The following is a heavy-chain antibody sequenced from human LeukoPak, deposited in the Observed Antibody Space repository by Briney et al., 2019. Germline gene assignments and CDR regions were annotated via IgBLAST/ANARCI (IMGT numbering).Heavy chain of an antibody. CDR1: GGSLSSTSHY. J-gene: IGHJ4*02. CDR3: ASYCSSTSCPPFDY. CDR2: VYYSGST. Sequence: PSETLSLTCTVSGGSLSSTSHYWAWIRQPPGKGLEWVGSVYYSGSTYYNPSLKSRVTISVDTSKNQFSLKLSSVTAADTAVYYCASYCSSTSCPPFDYWGQGTLVTVSS. V-gene: IGHV4-39*07. D-gene: IGHD2-2*01.